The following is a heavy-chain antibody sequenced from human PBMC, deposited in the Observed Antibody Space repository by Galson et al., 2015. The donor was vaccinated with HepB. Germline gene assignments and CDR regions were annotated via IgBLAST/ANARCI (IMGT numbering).Heavy chain of an antibody. CDR3: ARGEATMIVGGGADWFDP. D-gene: IGHD3-22*01. CDR2: IYHSGST. V-gene: IGHV4-4*02. CDR1: GGSISSSNW. J-gene: IGHJ5*02. Sequence: SETLSLTCTVSGGSISSSNWWSWVRQPPGKGLEWIGEIYHSGSTNYNPSLKSRVTISVDKSKNQFSLKLSSVTAADTAVYYCARGEATMIVGGGADWFDPWGQGTLVTVSS.